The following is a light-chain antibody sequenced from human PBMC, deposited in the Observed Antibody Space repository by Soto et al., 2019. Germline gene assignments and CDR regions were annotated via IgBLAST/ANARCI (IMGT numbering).Light chain of an antibody. CDR2: AAS. J-gene: IGKJ4*01. CDR3: LQDYNYPLT. CDR1: QGIRND. V-gene: IGKV1-6*01. Sequence: AIQMTQSPSSVSASVVDRVTITCRASQGIRNDLGWYQQKPGKAPKLLIYAASSLQSGVPSRFSGSGSGTDFTLTISSLQPEDFATYDCLQDYNYPLTFGGGTKVDIK.